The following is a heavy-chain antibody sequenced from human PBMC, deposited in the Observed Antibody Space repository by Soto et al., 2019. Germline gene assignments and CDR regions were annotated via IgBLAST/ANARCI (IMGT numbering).Heavy chain of an antibody. J-gene: IGHJ4*02. CDR3: AKADSTYGGGYDS. Sequence: QVQLQESGPGLVKPSQTLSLTCVVSGGSISRGDQYWSWIRQPPGKCLEWIGYIYFNGTTYYTPSLETRVAMSNETSRNQCSLKLSSMTAADTGVYYCAKADSTYGGGYDSWCQGTLVTVST. CDR2: IYFNGTT. D-gene: IGHD4-4*01. CDR1: GGSISRGDQY. V-gene: IGHV4-30-4*01.